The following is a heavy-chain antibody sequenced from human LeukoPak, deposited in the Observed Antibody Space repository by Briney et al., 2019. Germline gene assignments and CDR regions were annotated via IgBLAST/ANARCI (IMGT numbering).Heavy chain of an antibody. CDR1: GGTFSSYT. V-gene: IGHV1-69*02. D-gene: IGHD5-24*01. CDR2: IIPILGIA. CDR3: ATGLEGWYYYYMDV. Sequence: GASVKVSCKASGGTFSSYTISWVRQAPGQGLEWMGRIIPILGIANYAQKFQGRVTITADESTSTAYMELSSLRSEDTAVYYCATGLEGWYYYYMDVWGKGTTVTVSS. J-gene: IGHJ6*03.